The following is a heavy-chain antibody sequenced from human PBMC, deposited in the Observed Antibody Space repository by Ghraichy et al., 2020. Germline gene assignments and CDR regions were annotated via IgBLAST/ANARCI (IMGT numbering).Heavy chain of an antibody. Sequence: GGSLRLSCVASGFTFSSYDMHWVRQVTGKGLEWVSGIGTGGDTFYVDSVKGRFSISRKNAKNSVYLQMNSLRVGDTAVYYCARGLAVDPHYFHYWGQGTLVTVSS. V-gene: IGHV3-13*01. D-gene: IGHD2-2*01. J-gene: IGHJ4*02. CDR2: IGTGGDT. CDR1: GFTFSSYD. CDR3: ARGLAVDPHYFHY.